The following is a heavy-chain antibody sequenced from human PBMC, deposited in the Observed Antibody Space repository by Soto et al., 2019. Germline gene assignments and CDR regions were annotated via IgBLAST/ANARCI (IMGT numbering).Heavy chain of an antibody. CDR3: AWDADHCISTSCYQGY. V-gene: IGHV1-18*01. J-gene: IGHJ4*02. CDR1: GYTFTSYG. Sequence: QVQLVQSGAEVKKPGASVKVSCKASGYTFTSYGISWVRQAPGQGLEWMGWISAYNGNTNYAQKHQGRGTMTANTYTSTAYMELRSLRSDDTAVYYCAWDADHCISTSCYQGYWGQGTLVTVSS. CDR2: ISAYNGNT. D-gene: IGHD2-2*01.